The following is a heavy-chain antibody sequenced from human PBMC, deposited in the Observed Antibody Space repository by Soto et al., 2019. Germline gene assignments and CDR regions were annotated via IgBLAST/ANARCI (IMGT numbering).Heavy chain of an antibody. D-gene: IGHD3-10*01. V-gene: IGHV1-2*02. CDR1: GYSFTGHY. CDR3: ARDLCPLGSGSPCPTYGMDL. J-gene: IGHJ6*02. Sequence: QVQLVQSGAEVKPPGASVKVSCKASGYSFTGHYMHWVRQVSGKRLEFLGWLKPDNGGTYYAPKFQGRVTFTRDTSTTTAYMDLSGLHSDVTAVYYCARDLCPLGSGSPCPTYGMDLWGQGTTVAVSS. CDR2: LKPDNGGT.